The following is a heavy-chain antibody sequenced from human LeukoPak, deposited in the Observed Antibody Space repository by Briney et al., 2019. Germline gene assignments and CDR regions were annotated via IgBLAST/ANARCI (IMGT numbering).Heavy chain of an antibody. Sequence: GRSLRLSCATSGFTFSSYGMHCVCQAPGKGLEWVAVIWYDGSNKYYADSVKGRFTISRDNSKNTLYLQMNSLRAEDTAVYYCASDLGSSGWSYFDYWGQGTLVTVSS. CDR2: IWYDGSNK. CDR3: ASDLGSSGWSYFDY. J-gene: IGHJ4*02. D-gene: IGHD5-12*01. CDR1: GFTFSSYG. V-gene: IGHV3-33*01.